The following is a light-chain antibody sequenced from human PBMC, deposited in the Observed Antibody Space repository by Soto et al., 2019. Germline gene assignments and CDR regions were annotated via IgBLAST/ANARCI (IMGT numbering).Light chain of an antibody. CDR3: CSYAGSYTHYG. CDR2: DVS. V-gene: IGLV2-11*01. Sequence: QSVLTQPRSVSGSPGQSITISCTGTSSDVGGYNYVSWYRQHPGKAPKLMIYDVSKRPSGVPDRFSGSKSGNTASLTISGLQAEDEADYYCCSYAGSYTHYGFGTGTQLTVL. J-gene: IGLJ1*01. CDR1: SSDVGGYNY.